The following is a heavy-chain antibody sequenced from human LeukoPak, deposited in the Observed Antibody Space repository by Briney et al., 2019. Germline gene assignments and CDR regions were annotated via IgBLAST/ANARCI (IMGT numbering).Heavy chain of an antibody. CDR2: INSNSGDT. J-gene: IGHJ5*02. CDR1: GYTFTSYY. Sequence: ASVKVSCKASGYTFTSYYMHWVRQAPGQGLEWMGWINSNSGDTNYAQKFQGRVTMTRDTSISTAYMELSRLRSDDTAVYYCARARAYGSGNWFDPWGQGTLVTVSS. V-gene: IGHV1-2*02. CDR3: ARARAYGSGNWFDP. D-gene: IGHD3-10*01.